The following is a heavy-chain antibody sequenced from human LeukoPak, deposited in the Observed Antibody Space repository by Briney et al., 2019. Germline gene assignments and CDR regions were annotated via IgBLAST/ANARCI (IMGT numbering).Heavy chain of an antibody. D-gene: IGHD3-3*01. CDR1: GYTFTSYG. Sequence: ASVKVSCKASGYTFTSYGISWVRQAPGQGLEWMGWISAYNGNTNYAQKLQGRVTMTTDTSTSTAYMELRSLRSDDTAVYYCARDGVLEWLSPDYYYYYMDVWGKGTTVTVSS. V-gene: IGHV1-18*01. CDR3: ARDGVLEWLSPDYYYYYMDV. J-gene: IGHJ6*03. CDR2: ISAYNGNT.